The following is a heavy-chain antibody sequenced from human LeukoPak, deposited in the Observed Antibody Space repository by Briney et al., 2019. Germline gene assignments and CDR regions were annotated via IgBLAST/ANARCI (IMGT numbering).Heavy chain of an antibody. CDR3: AKRGGSPFQYSNWFDP. Sequence: GESLRIPCRASGYSFADYWIAWVRQMPGKGLEWMGIIYPGDSDTKYNPSFQGRVSFSVDKSNNTAYLQWSSLEASDSAVYFCAKRGGSPFQYSNWFDPWGQGTLVTVSS. V-gene: IGHV5-51*01. CDR1: GYSFADYW. J-gene: IGHJ5*02. D-gene: IGHD1-26*01. CDR2: IYPGDSDT.